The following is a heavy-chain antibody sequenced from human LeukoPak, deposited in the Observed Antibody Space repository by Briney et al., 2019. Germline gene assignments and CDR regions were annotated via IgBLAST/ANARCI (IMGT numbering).Heavy chain of an antibody. CDR1: GYTFTDYY. J-gene: IGHJ4*02. V-gene: IGHV1-2*02. Sequence: ASVKVSYKASGYTFTDYYMHWVRQAPGQGLERMGWINPYSGGTNYAQNFQGRVTMTRDTSISTGYMELSRLGSDDTAVYYCARIRGGNNYHFDYWGQGTLVTVSS. CDR3: ARIRGGNNYHFDY. CDR2: INPYSGGT. D-gene: IGHD1-26*01.